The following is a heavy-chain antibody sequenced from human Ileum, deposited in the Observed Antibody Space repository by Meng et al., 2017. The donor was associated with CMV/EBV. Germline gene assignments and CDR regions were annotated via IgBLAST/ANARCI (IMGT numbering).Heavy chain of an antibody. J-gene: IGHJ4*02. V-gene: IGHV3-74*01. CDR2: IRYDGSRT. CDR3: ARDKWELYFDY. CDR1: RFTFSSFS. Sequence: LPSAASRFTFSSFSMPCVRQAPGKGLVRVSHIRYDGSRTNYADSVKGRFSISRDNAKNTLYLEMNSLRAEDSAVYYCARDKWELYFDYWGQGALVTVSS. D-gene: IGHD1-26*01.